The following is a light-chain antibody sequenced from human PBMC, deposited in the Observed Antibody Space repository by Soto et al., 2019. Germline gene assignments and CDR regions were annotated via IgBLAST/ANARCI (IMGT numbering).Light chain of an antibody. V-gene: IGKV3-20*01. CDR1: QSVSSSY. Sequence: EIALTQSPGPLSLSPGERATLSCRASQSVSSSYLAWYQQKPRQAPRLLIYGASSRATGIPDRFSGSGSGTHFTLTISRLGAEDFAVYYCQQYGSSPLTFGGGTKVEIK. CDR3: QQYGSSPLT. J-gene: IGKJ4*01. CDR2: GAS.